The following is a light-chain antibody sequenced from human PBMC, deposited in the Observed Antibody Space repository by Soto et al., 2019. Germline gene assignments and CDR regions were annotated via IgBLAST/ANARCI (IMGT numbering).Light chain of an antibody. CDR3: QQDYRTPWT. Sequence: DIVMTQSPDSLAVSLGERATINCKSSQSVLYSSNNKNYLAWYQQKPGQPPKLLIYWASTRESGVPDRFSGSGSGTDFTLTIRSLQAEDVAVYYCQQDYRTPWTFGQGTKVEIK. CDR1: QSVLYSSNNKNY. J-gene: IGKJ1*01. CDR2: WAS. V-gene: IGKV4-1*01.